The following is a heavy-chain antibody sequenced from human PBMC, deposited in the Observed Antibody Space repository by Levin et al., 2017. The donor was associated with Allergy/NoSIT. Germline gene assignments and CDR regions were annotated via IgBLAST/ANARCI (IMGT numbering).Heavy chain of an antibody. V-gene: IGHV4-34*01. CDR3: ATYHYDGSGNVYFDP. CDR2: INHGGAT. Sequence: SETLSLTCAVYSGSFPYYYWSWIRQPPGKGLEWIGEINHGGATNYNPSLKSRVTISVDTSKKQFSLKLSSVTAADTAVYYCATYHYDGSGNVYFDPWGQGTPVTVSS. CDR1: SGSFPYYY. J-gene: IGHJ5*02. D-gene: IGHD3-22*01.